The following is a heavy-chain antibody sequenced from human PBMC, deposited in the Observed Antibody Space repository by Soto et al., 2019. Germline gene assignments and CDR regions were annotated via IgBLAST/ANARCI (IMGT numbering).Heavy chain of an antibody. J-gene: IGHJ5*02. V-gene: IGHV1-46*01. CDR2: INPSGGST. CDR3: ARDLVLLRYFDWPYGGWFDP. D-gene: IGHD3-9*01. Sequence: ASVKVSCKASGYTFTSYYMHWVRQAPGQGLEWMGIINPSGGSTSYAQKFQGRVTMTRDTSTSTVYMELSSLRSEDTAVYYCARDLVLLRYFDWPYGGWFDPWGQGTLVTVSS. CDR1: GYTFTSYY.